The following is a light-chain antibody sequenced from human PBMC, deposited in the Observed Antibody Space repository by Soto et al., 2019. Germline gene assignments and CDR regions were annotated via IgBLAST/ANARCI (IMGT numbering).Light chain of an antibody. V-gene: IGLV1-51*01. Sequence: QSVLTQPPSVSAAPGQKVTISCSGSSSNIGSNYVSWYQQLPGTAPKLLICDNNKRPSGIPDRFSGSKSDTSATLGITGLQTGDEADYYCATGDSTLSAVVFGGGTKLTVL. CDR1: SSNIGSNY. CDR3: ATGDSTLSAVV. J-gene: IGLJ2*01. CDR2: DNN.